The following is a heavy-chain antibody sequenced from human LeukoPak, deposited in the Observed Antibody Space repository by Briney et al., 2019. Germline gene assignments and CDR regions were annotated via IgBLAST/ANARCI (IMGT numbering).Heavy chain of an antibody. J-gene: IGHJ1*01. Sequence: SETLSLTCTASGGFISSSSYYWGWIRQPPGKGLEWIGDIYYSGRTYYNPSLGSRVSISLDTSMNDFSLTLSYVTAADTAVYYCARRRYYDSTGYLDWGRGSLVIVSS. CDR3: ARRRYYDSTGYLD. V-gene: IGHV4-39*02. CDR1: GGFISSSSYY. D-gene: IGHD3-22*01. CDR2: IYYSGRT.